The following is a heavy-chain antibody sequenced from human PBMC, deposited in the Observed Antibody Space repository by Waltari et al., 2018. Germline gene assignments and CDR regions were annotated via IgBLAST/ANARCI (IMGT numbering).Heavy chain of an antibody. CDR3: GRIAFGDDGGYFQH. CDR2: MQYRGST. V-gene: IGHV4-39*01. J-gene: IGHJ1*01. CDR1: VGSISTNYN. Sequence: QLQLQESGPGLVKPSETLYLTCTVSVGSISTNYNWGWIRQPPGKGLEWMGNMQYRGSTFYNPSLKSRVTISLDTSKNQFSLRLTSVGAADTAVYFCGRIAFGDDGGYFQHWGQGTLVTVSS. D-gene: IGHD4-17*01.